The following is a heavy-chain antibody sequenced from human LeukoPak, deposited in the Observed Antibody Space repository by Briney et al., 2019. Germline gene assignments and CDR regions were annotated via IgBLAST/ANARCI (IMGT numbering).Heavy chain of an antibody. D-gene: IGHD1-1*01. CDR1: GFTFSNYW. CDR2: ISSSSTI. J-gene: IGHJ5*02. V-gene: IGHV3-48*01. CDR3: ARDRWNDGGWFDP. Sequence: GGSLRLSCAASGFTFSNYWMSWVRQAPGKGLEWVSYISSSSTIYYADSVKGRFTISRDNAKNSLYLQMNSLRAEDTAVYYCARDRWNDGGWFDPWGQGTLVTVSS.